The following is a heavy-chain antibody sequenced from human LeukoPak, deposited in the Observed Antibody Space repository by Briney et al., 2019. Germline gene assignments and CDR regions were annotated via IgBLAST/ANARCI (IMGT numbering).Heavy chain of an antibody. D-gene: IGHD5-18*01. V-gene: IGHV4-59*07. J-gene: IGHJ4*02. CDR1: GGSMCSYY. Sequence: SDPLSLPCTLSGGSMCSYYWRWIRQPPGEVLEWIEYIFYSGSTNYNPSLKSRVTISVDTSKNQFSLKLSSVTAADTAVYYCARGYCYGLGSVWGQGTLVTVSS. CDR3: ARGYCYGLGSV. CDR2: IFYSGST.